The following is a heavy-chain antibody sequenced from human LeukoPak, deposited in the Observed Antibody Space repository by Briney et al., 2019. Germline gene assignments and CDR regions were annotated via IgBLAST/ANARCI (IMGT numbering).Heavy chain of an antibody. D-gene: IGHD5-12*01. V-gene: IGHV4-34*01. Sequence: SEPLSLTCAVYGGSFSGYYWSWIRQPPGKGLEWIGEINHSGSTNYNPSLKSRVTISVDTSKNQFSLKLSSVTAADTAVYYCARCTRWLRLLDHVAFDIWGQGTMVTVSS. J-gene: IGHJ3*02. CDR1: GGSFSGYY. CDR3: ARCTRWLRLLDHVAFDI. CDR2: INHSGST.